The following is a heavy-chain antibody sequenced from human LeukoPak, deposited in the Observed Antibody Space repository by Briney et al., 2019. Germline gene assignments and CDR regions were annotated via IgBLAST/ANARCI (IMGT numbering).Heavy chain of an antibody. D-gene: IGHD5-18*01. J-gene: IGHJ6*03. V-gene: IGHV3-43*01. CDR1: GFTFDDYT. Sequence: PGGSLRLSCAASGFTFDDYTMHWVRQAPGKGLEWVSLISWDGDSTYYAASMKGRFTISRDNSKNSLYLQMNSLRAEDTAVYYCARGGWSAQLWPDYYYYYMDVWGKGTTVTVSS. CDR3: ARGGWSAQLWPDYYYYYMDV. CDR2: ISWDGDST.